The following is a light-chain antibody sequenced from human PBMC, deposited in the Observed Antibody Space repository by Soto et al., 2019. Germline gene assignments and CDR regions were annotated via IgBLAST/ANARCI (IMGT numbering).Light chain of an antibody. CDR3: ISYTSSNTRV. J-gene: IGLJ3*02. CDR2: EVS. CDR1: SSDVGDYNY. V-gene: IGLV2-14*01. Sequence: QSALTQPASVSGSPGQSITISCTGTSSDVGDYNYVSWYQQHPGKAPKLMIYEVSNRPSGVSNRFSGSKSGNTASLTISGLQADDEADYYCISYTSSNTRVFGGGTTLTVL.